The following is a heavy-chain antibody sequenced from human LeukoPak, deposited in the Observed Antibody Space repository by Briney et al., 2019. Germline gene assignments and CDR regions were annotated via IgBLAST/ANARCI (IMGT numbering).Heavy chain of an antibody. CDR3: ARDLTTVTTIPFDY. Sequence: PGGSLRLSCAASGFTFSSYSMNWVRQAPGKGLEWVSYISSSSSTIYYADSVKGRFTISRDNAKNSLYLQMNSLRAEDTAVYYCARDLTTVTTIPFDYWGQGTLVTVSS. D-gene: IGHD4-17*01. V-gene: IGHV3-48*04. J-gene: IGHJ4*02. CDR2: ISSSSSTI. CDR1: GFTFSSYS.